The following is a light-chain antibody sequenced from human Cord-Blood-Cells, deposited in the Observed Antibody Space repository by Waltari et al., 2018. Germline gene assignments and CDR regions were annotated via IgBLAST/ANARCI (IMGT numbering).Light chain of an antibody. J-gene: IGKJ3*01. Sequence: ETLMTQSPATLSVSPGERATLSCRASQSVSSNLAWYQQKPGQAPRLLIYGASTRATGIPARFSGSGSGTEFTLTISSLQSEDFAVYYCQQYNNWPPRVTFGPGTKVDIK. CDR2: GAS. CDR3: QQYNNWPPRVT. CDR1: QSVSSN. V-gene: IGKV3-15*01.